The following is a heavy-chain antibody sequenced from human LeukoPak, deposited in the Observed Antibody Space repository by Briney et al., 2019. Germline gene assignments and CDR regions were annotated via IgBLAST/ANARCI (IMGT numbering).Heavy chain of an antibody. CDR1: GFSFGSYA. V-gene: IGHV3-23*01. D-gene: IGHD3-16*01. Sequence: PGGSLRLSCAASGFSFGSYAMNWVRQAPGKGLEWVSLISGSGSTTYLADSVKGRFTISRDNSKNTLYLQMNSLRDEDTGVYYCAKGLRTGVGPYMGYHYYKDVWGKGATVTVSS. CDR3: AKGLRTGVGPYMGYHYYKDV. J-gene: IGHJ6*03. CDR2: ISGSGSTT.